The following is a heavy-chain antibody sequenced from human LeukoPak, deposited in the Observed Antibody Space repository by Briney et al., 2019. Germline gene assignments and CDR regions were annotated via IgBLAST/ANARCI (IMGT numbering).Heavy chain of an antibody. J-gene: IGHJ5*02. Sequence: PSETLSLTCTVSGGSISSYYWSWIRQPAGKGLEWIGRIYTSGSTNYNPSLKSRVTMSVDTSKNQFSLKLSSVTAADTAVYYCARDMGIAAAGTPDNWFDPWGQGTLVTVSS. CDR1: GGSISSYY. V-gene: IGHV4-4*07. CDR2: IYTSGST. D-gene: IGHD6-13*01. CDR3: ARDMGIAAAGTPDNWFDP.